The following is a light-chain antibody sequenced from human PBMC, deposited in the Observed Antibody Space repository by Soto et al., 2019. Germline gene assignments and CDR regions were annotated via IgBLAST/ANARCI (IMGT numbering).Light chain of an antibody. J-gene: IGKJ2*01. V-gene: IGKV3-20*01. CDR2: GAS. Sequence: LSQSPGAVSLSPRERATLSCRASQSVSSNHLAWYQQKPGQAPRLLIYGASRRATGIPDRFSGSGSGTEFTLTISRLEPEDFAVYYCQQYGSSTYTLGQGTKVDI. CDR3: QQYGSSTYT. CDR1: QSVSSNH.